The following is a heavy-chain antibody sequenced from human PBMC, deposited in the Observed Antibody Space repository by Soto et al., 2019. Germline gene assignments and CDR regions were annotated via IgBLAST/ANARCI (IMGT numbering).Heavy chain of an antibody. CDR1: GASISSYY. CDR2: IYNSGST. CDR3: ARGGDPRMYYYGMDV. Sequence: SETLSLTCTVSGASISSYYWSWIRQPPGKGLEWIGYIYNSGSTDYNLALKSRVTISGDTSKKRFSLILRSVTAADTAVCYCARGGDPRMYYYGMDVWGQGTTVTVSS. V-gene: IGHV4-59*01. D-gene: IGHD3-16*01. J-gene: IGHJ6*02.